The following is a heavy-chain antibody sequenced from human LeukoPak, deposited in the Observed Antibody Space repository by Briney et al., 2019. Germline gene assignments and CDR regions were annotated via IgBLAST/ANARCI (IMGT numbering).Heavy chain of an antibody. Sequence: SVKVSCKASGGTFSSYAICWVRQAPGQGLEWMGGIIPIFGTANYAQKFQGRVTITADESTSTAYMELSSLRSEDTAVYYCARSIAVAGTYDYWGQGTLVTVSS. CDR3: ARSIAVAGTYDY. CDR2: IIPIFGTA. D-gene: IGHD6-19*01. J-gene: IGHJ4*02. V-gene: IGHV1-69*13. CDR1: GGTFSSYA.